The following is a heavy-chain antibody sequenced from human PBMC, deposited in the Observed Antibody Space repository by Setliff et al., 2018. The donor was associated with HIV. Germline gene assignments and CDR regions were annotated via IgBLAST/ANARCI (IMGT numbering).Heavy chain of an antibody. D-gene: IGHD1-7*01. CDR3: AKVRWTANYYFDC. CDR2: IWYDGNNK. CDR1: GFTFSSYG. Sequence: SLRLSCAASGFTFSSYGMHWVRQAPGKGLEWVAVIWYDGNNKYYADSVKGRFTISRDNSKNTLYLQMNSLRAEDTAVYYCAKVRWTANYYFDCWGQGTLVTVSS. J-gene: IGHJ4*02. V-gene: IGHV3-33*06.